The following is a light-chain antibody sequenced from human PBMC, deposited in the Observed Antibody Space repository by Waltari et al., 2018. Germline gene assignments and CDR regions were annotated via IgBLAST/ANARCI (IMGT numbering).Light chain of an antibody. CDR1: SSDVGGYHL. CDR2: EGS. V-gene: IGLV2-23*01. J-gene: IGLJ2*01. CDR3: CSYAGSHVV. Sequence: QSALTQPASVSGSPGQSITISCTGTSSDVGGYHLVSWYQQHPGKAPKLMIYEGSKRPSGVSNRFSGSKSGNTASLTISGLQAEDEADYYCCSYAGSHVVFGGGTKLTVL.